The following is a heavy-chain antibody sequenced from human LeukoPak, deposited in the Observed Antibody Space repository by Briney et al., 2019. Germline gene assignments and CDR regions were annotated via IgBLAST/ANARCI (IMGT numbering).Heavy chain of an antibody. Sequence: SVKVSCKTSGGTFSTSAISWVRRAPGQGLEWMGGIIPIFGTGNYAQKFQGRVTITADEFTSTAYMELSSLTSEDTAVYYCARGLSDSSGYYFSDNWGQGTLVTVSS. D-gene: IGHD3-22*01. V-gene: IGHV1-69*13. CDR1: GGTFSTSA. CDR2: IIPIFGTG. J-gene: IGHJ4*02. CDR3: ARGLSDSSGYYFSDN.